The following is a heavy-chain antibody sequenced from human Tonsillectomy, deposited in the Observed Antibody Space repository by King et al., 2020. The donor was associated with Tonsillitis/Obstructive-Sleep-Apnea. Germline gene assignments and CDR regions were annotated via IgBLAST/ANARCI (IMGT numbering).Heavy chain of an antibody. D-gene: IGHD3-16*02. V-gene: IGHV3-33*01. Sequence: VQLVQSGGGVVQPGRSLRLSCAASGFTFSSYGMHWVRQAPGKGLEWVAVIWYDGSNKYYADSVKGRFTISRDNSKNTLYLQTNSLRAEDTAVYYCARDQYDYVWGSYRYTGDFDYWGQGTLVTVSS. CDR1: GFTFSSYG. CDR3: ARDQYDYVWGSYRYTGDFDY. CDR2: IWYDGSNK. J-gene: IGHJ4*02.